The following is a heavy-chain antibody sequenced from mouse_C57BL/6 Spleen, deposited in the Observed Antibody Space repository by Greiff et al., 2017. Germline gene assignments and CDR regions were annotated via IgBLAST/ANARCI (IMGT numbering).Heavy chain of an antibody. CDR3: ANYDRDDYDRDYFDY. CDR1: GYTFTSYW. V-gene: IGHV1-55*01. Sequence: QVQLQQPGAELVKPGASVKMSCKASGYTFTSYWITWVKQRPGQGLEWIGDIYPGSGSTNYNEKFKSKATLTVDTSSSTAYMQLSSLTSEDSAVYYCANYDRDDYDRDYFDYWGQGTTLTVSS. CDR2: IYPGSGST. J-gene: IGHJ2*01. D-gene: IGHD2-4*01.